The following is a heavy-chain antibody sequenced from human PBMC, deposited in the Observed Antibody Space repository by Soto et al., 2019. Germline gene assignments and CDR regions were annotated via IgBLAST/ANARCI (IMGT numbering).Heavy chain of an antibody. V-gene: IGHV1-18*01. CDR3: ARVEISVVRGVTNLYYYYGMDV. Sequence: ASVKVSCKASGYTFTSYGISWVRQAPGQGLEWMGWISAYNGNTNYAQKLQGRVTMTADTSTNTAYMELRSLRSDDTAVYYCARVEISVVRGVTNLYYYYGMDVWGQGTTVTVSS. D-gene: IGHD3-10*01. CDR1: GYTFTSYG. CDR2: ISAYNGNT. J-gene: IGHJ6*02.